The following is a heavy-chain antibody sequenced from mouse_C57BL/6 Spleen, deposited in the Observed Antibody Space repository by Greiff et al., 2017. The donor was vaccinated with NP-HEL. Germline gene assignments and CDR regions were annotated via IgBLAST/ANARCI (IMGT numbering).Heavy chain of an antibody. CDR2: ISYDGSN. J-gene: IGHJ1*03. CDR3: ARVGDVGYFDV. Sequence: DVQLQESGPGLVKPSQSLSLTCSVTGYSITSGYYWNWIRQFPGNKLEWMGYISYDGSNNYNPSLKNRISITRDTSKNQFFLKLNSVTTEDTATYYCARVGDVGYFDVWGTGTTVTVSS. D-gene: IGHD3-3*01. V-gene: IGHV3-6*01. CDR1: GYSITSGYY.